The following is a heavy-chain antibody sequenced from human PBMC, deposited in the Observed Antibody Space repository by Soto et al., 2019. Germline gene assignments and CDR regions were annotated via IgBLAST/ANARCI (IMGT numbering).Heavy chain of an antibody. D-gene: IGHD6-13*01. CDR1: GFTFSSYA. J-gene: IGHJ6*02. Sequence: EVQLLESGGGLVQPGGSLRLSCAASGFTFSSYAMSWVRQAPGKGLEWVSAISGSGGSTYYADSVKGRFTISRDNSKNTLYLQMNSLRAEDTAVYYCAKGPAAAGYYYYYGMEVWGQGTTVTVSS. CDR2: ISGSGGST. CDR3: AKGPAAAGYYYYYGMEV. V-gene: IGHV3-23*01.